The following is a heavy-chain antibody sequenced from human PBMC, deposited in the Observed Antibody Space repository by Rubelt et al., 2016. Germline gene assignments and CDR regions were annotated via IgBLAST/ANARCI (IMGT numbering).Heavy chain of an antibody. J-gene: IGHJ4*02. CDR2: ISASGGTT. CDR3: AKDFPSNTASDY. Sequence: GKGLEWLSGISASGGTTYYADSVKGRFTISRDNSKNTLDLQMNSLRAEDTAIYYCAKDFPSNTASDYWGQGTLVTVSS. D-gene: IGHD5-18*01. V-gene: IGHV3-23*01.